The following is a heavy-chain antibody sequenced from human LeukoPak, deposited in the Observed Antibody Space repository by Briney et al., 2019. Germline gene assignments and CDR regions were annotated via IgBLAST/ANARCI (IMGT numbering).Heavy chain of an antibody. J-gene: IGHJ4*02. Sequence: GGSLRLSCAASGFTFSSYSMNWVRQAPGKGLEWVSSISSSSSYIYYADSVKGRFTISRDNAKNSLYLQMNSLRADDTAVYYCARVRPGHYYDSFDYWGQGTLVTVSS. CDR1: GFTFSSYS. CDR3: ARVRPGHYYDSFDY. V-gene: IGHV3-21*01. D-gene: IGHD3-22*01. CDR2: ISSSSSYI.